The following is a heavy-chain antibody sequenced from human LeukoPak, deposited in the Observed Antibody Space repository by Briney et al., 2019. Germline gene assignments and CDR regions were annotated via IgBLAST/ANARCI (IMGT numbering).Heavy chain of an antibody. CDR2: INPNSGGT. V-gene: IGHV1-2*06. Sequence: ASVKVSCKASGYTFTGYYMHWVRQAPGQGLEWMGRINPNSGGTNYAQKFQGRVSMTRDTSISTAYMELSRLRSDDTAVYYCARDPDWNYVVDYWGQGTLVTVSS. J-gene: IGHJ4*02. CDR3: ARDPDWNYVVDY. CDR1: GYTFTGYY. D-gene: IGHD1-7*01.